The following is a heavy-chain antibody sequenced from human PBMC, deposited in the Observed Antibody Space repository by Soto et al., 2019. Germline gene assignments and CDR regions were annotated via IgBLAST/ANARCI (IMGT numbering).Heavy chain of an antibody. CDR2: IYADGTT. Sequence: VQLVETGGGLIQPGGSLSLSCAASGFAVSNSYMSWVRQDPGKGLEWVSVIYADGTTHSADSVRGRFTISRDSSRNTVYLQMNNLRAEDTAVYYCARDWNGDSVIEHWGQGTLVTVSS. D-gene: IGHD4-17*01. CDR1: GFAVSNSY. J-gene: IGHJ1*01. V-gene: IGHV3-53*02. CDR3: ARDWNGDSVIEH.